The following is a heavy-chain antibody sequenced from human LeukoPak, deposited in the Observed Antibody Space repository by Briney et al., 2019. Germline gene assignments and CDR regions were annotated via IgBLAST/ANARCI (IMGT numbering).Heavy chain of an antibody. V-gene: IGHV4-39*07. CDR2: IYYSGST. CDR3: ARYRATVTTGYAFDI. D-gene: IGHD4-17*01. Sequence: SETLSLTCTVSGGSISSSSYYWGWIRQPPGKGLEWIGSIYYSGSTYYNPSLKSRVTISVDTSKNQFSLKLSSVTAADTAVYYCARYRATVTTGYAFDIWGQGTLVTVSS. J-gene: IGHJ3*02. CDR1: GGSISSSSYY.